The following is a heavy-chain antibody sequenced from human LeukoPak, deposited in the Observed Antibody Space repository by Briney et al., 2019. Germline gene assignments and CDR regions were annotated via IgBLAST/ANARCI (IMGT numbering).Heavy chain of an antibody. D-gene: IGHD3-3*01. CDR2: IKQDGSEK. V-gene: IGHV3-7*04. Sequence: GGSLRLSCAASGFTFSSYSMNWVRQAPGKGLEWVANIKQDGSEKFYVDSVKGRFTISRDNAKNSLYLQMNSLRAEDTAVYYCARAVSSGYYNFYFGYWGQGTLVTVSS. J-gene: IGHJ4*02. CDR3: ARAVSSGYYNFYFGY. CDR1: GFTFSSYS.